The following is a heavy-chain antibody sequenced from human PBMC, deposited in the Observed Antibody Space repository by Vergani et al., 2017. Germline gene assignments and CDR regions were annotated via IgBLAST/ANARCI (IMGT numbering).Heavy chain of an antibody. Sequence: QVQLVQSGAEVKKPGSSVKVSCKASGGTFSSYAISWVRQAPGQGLEWMGRISPIFGTANYAQKFQGRVTITADEATSTAYMELSSLSAEDTAVYYCARGLPEGYYDFWSGYSRHDAFDIWGQGTMVTVSS. CDR1: GGTFSSYA. CDR3: ARGLPEGYYDFWSGYSRHDAFDI. CDR2: ISPIFGTA. D-gene: IGHD3-3*01. V-gene: IGHV1-69*18. J-gene: IGHJ3*02.